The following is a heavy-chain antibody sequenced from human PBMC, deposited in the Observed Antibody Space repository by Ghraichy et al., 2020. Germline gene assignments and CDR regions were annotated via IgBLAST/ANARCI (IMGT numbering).Heavy chain of an antibody. CDR3: AGKRRGYSGYDRSDYFDY. CDR1: GFTFSSYA. CDR2: ISYDGSNK. D-gene: IGHD5-12*01. V-gene: IGHV3-30*04. Sequence: GGSLRLSCAASGFTFSSYAMHWVRQAPGKGLEGVAVISYDGSNKYYADSVKGRFTISRDNSKNTLYLQMNSLRAEDTAVYYCAGKRRGYSGYDRSDYFDYWGQGTLVTVSS. J-gene: IGHJ4*02.